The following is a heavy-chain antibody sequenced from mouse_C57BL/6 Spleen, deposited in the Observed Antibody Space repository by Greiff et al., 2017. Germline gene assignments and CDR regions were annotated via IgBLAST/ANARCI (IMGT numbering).Heavy chain of an antibody. CDR1: GYAFSSSW. Sequence: QVQLQQSGPELVKPGASVKISCKASGYAFSSSWMNWVKQRPGKGLEWIGRIYPGDGDTNYNGKFKGKATLTADKSSSTAYMQRSSLTSEDSAVYFCARGEDYYGSSGYFDYWGQGTTLTVSS. CDR3: ARGEDYYGSSGYFDY. D-gene: IGHD1-1*01. CDR2: IYPGDGDT. V-gene: IGHV1-82*01. J-gene: IGHJ2*01.